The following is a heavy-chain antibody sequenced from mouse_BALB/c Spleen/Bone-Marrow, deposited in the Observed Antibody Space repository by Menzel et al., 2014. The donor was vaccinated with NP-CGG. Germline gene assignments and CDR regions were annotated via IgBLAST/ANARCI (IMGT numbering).Heavy chain of an antibody. V-gene: IGHV5-6*02. D-gene: IGHD2-4*01. J-gene: IGHJ2*01. CDR3: ARRRDYDYFDY. CDR2: IRSGGSYT. Sequence: DVKLVESGGDLVKPGGSLKLSCAASGFTFSSYGMSWVRQIPDKRLEWVATIRSGGSYTFYPDSVKGRFTISRDNAKNTLNLQRTRLKSEDTAMYYCARRRDYDYFDYWGQGTTPTVSS. CDR1: GFTFSSYG.